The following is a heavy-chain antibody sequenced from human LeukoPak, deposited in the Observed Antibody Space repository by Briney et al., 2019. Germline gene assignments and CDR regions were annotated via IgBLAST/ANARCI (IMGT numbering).Heavy chain of an antibody. CDR1: GFAFGTYA. CDR2: ISADGQVT. V-gene: IGHV3-23*01. J-gene: IGHJ4*02. CDR3: ARDPYNTILYRLAH. Sequence: GGSLRLSCAGSGFAFGTYAMSWVRQAPGMGLEWVSSISADGQVTYYADSVEGRFTVSRDNSKSRLYLPLNSLRAEDTATYYCARDPYNTILYRLAHWGQGTLVTVSS. D-gene: IGHD3-10*01.